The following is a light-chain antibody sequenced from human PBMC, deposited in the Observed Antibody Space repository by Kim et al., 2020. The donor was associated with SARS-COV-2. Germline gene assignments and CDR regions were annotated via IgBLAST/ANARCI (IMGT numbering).Light chain of an antibody. CDR2: WAS. CDR3: QQSYSSPYT. CDR1: QSVLYSPNNKDY. V-gene: IGKV4-1*01. J-gene: IGKJ2*01. Sequence: RATINCKSSQSVLYSPNNKDYLSWYQQKPGQPPKLLIYWASARESGVPDRFSGSGSGTDFTLTISRLQAEDVAVYYCQQSYSSPYTFGQGTKLEI.